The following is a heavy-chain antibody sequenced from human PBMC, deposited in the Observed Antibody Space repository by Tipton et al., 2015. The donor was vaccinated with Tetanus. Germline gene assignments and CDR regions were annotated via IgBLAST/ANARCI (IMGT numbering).Heavy chain of an antibody. Sequence: LRLSCTVSGGSISNYYWGWIRQPPGKGLEWIASIYFKGDTYYNPSLKSRVGIAVDTSQNLFSLRLTSVTAADTAVYYCARHLYGYWFDPWGQGALVTVSS. D-gene: IGHD3-10*01. CDR2: IYFKGDT. CDR1: GGSISNYY. V-gene: IGHV4-39*02. J-gene: IGHJ5*02. CDR3: ARHLYGYWFDP.